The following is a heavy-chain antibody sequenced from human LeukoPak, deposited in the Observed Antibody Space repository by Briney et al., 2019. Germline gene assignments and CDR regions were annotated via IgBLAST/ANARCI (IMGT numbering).Heavy chain of an antibody. CDR1: GYTFSSYG. V-gene: IGHV1-18*01. J-gene: IGHJ4*02. D-gene: IGHD5-18*01. Sequence: ASVKVSCKASGYTFSSYGNSWVRQAPGQGLEWMGWISAYDGNTDYAQNLQGRVTMTTDTYTSTAYMELRSLRSDDTAVYYCARAVRGYSYAYLPYWGQGTLVTVSS. CDR2: ISAYDGNT. CDR3: ARAVRGYSYAYLPY.